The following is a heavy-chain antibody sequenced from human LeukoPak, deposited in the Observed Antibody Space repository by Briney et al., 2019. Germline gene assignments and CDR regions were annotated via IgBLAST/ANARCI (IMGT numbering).Heavy chain of an antibody. Sequence: SVKVSCKASGYTFTSYGISWVRQAPGQGLEGRGGIIPIFGTANYAQKFQGRVTITADESTSTAYMELSSLRSEDTAVYYCARVVRVPAAMVYYMDVWGKGTTVTVSS. D-gene: IGHD2-2*01. J-gene: IGHJ6*03. CDR3: ARVVRVPAAMVYYMDV. CDR1: GYTFTSYG. V-gene: IGHV1-69*13. CDR2: IIPIFGTA.